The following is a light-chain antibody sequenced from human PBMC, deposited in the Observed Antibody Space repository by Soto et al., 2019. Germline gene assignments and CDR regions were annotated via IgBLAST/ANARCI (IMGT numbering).Light chain of an antibody. CDR1: QTVSSS. V-gene: IGKV3-11*01. J-gene: IGKJ5*01. CDR3: QQRSNWLT. Sequence: MVLTLSPVTLSFFAGESATLXXRASQTVSSSLAWYQQKPGQAPSLLIYEASNRATGIPARFSGSGSGTDFTLTISSLEPEDFAVYCCQQRSNWLTFGQGTRLEI. CDR2: EAS.